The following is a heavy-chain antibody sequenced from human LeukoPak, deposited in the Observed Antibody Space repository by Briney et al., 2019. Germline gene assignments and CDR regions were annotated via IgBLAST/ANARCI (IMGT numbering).Heavy chain of an antibody. Sequence: GGSLRLSCAAAGFTFDNYAMSWVRQAPGKGLKWVSGISSGGSTYYADSVKGRFTISRDNSKNTLFLQMNSLRAEDTAVYYCAKDTYSSSPYYFDYWGQGTLVTVSS. J-gene: IGHJ4*02. CDR2: ISSGGST. CDR3: AKDTYSSSPYYFDY. D-gene: IGHD6-6*01. CDR1: GFTFDNYA. V-gene: IGHV3-23*01.